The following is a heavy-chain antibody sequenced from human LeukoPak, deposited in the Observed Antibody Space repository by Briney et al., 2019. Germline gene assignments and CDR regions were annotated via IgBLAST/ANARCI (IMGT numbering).Heavy chain of an antibody. CDR1: GYTFTSYA. J-gene: IGHJ6*02. CDR3: ARRLGSYLFPPYYYGMDV. V-gene: IGHV1-3*01. CDR2: INAGNGNT. Sequence: ASVKVSCKASGYTFTSYAMHWVRQAPGEMLEWMGWINAGNGNTKYSQKFQGRVTITRDTSASTAYMELSSLRSEDTAVHYCARRLGSYLFPPYYYGMDVWGQGTTVTVSS. D-gene: IGHD3-10*01.